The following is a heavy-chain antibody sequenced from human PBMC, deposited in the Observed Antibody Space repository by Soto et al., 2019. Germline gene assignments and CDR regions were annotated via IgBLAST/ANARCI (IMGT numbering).Heavy chain of an antibody. D-gene: IGHD3-22*01. CDR1: GYTFTGYY. V-gene: IGHV1-2*02. CDR2: INPNSGGT. CDR3: ARDELGDSSGYGDY. J-gene: IGHJ4*02. Sequence: QVQLVQSGAEVKKPGASVKVSCKASGYTFTGYYMHWVRQAPGQGLEWMGWINPNSGGTNYAQKCQGGGTMTRDTSISTAYMELSRLRSDDTAVYYCARDELGDSSGYGDYCGQGTLVTVSS.